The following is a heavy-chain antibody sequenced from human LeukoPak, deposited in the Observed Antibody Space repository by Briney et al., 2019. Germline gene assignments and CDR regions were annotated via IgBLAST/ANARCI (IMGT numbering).Heavy chain of an antibody. CDR3: ARAFSIGRRGFYYMDV. Sequence: SQTLSLTCTVSGDSISSGLYYWSWIRQPAGEGLEYIGRMFASGSTNYSPSLKSRVTISADMSGNQFSLTLTSVTAADTAVYYCARAFSIGRRGFYYMDVWGTGTTVTVSS. CDR2: MFASGST. J-gene: IGHJ6*03. D-gene: IGHD2-15*01. CDR1: GDSISSGLYY. V-gene: IGHV4-61*02.